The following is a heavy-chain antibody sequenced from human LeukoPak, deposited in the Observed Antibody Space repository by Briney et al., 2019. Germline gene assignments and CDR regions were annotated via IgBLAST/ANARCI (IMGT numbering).Heavy chain of an antibody. Sequence: PSQTLSLTCTVSGGSISSGSYYWSWIRQPPGKGLEWIGEINHSGSTNYNPSLKSRVTISVDTSKNQFSLKLSSVTAADTAVYYCARSMDDFWSGYYPWGQGTLVTVSS. CDR1: GGSISSGSYY. CDR2: INHSGST. D-gene: IGHD3-3*01. J-gene: IGHJ4*02. V-gene: IGHV4-39*07. CDR3: ARSMDDFWSGYYP.